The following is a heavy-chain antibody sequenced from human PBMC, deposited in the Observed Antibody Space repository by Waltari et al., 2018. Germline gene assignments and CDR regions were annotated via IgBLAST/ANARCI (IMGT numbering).Heavy chain of an antibody. D-gene: IGHD2-21*01. V-gene: IGHV1-69*01. J-gene: IGHJ4*02. CDR1: GGTFSSYA. Sequence: QSGAEVKKPGSSVKVSCKASGGTFSSYAISWVRQAPGQGLEWMGGIIPIFGTANYAQKFQGRVTITADESTSTAYMELSSLRSEDTAVYYCARDGAPYCGGDCYSFSSPDYWGQGTLVTVSS. CDR2: IIPIFGTA. CDR3: ARDGAPYCGGDCYSFSSPDY.